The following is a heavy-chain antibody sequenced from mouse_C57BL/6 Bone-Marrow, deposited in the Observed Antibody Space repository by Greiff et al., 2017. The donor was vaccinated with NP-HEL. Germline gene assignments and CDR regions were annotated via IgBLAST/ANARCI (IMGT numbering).Heavy chain of an antibody. Sequence: QVQLQQSGAALVQPGASVKLSCKASGYTFTSYWMHWVKQRPGQGLEWIGMIHPNSGSTNYTEKFKSKATLTVDKSSSTAYMQLSSLTSEDSAVYYCARTTARWYFDYWGQGTTLTVSS. V-gene: IGHV1-64*01. J-gene: IGHJ2*01. CDR2: IHPNSGST. CDR1: GYTFTSYW. CDR3: ARTTARWYFDY. D-gene: IGHD1-1*01.